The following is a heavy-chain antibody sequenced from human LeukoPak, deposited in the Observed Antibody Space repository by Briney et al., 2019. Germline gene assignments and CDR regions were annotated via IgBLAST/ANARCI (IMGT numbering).Heavy chain of an antibody. D-gene: IGHD2-2*01. J-gene: IGHJ4*02. V-gene: IGHV3-30*04. CDR3: AKDYFFGHCSSTSCYPELDY. Sequence: GRSLRLSCAASGFTFSSYAMHWVRQAPGKGLAWVAVISYDGSDKYYADSVKGRFTISRDNSKNTLYLQMDSLRAEDTAVYYCAKDYFFGHCSSTSCYPELDYWGQGTLVTVSS. CDR1: GFTFSSYA. CDR2: ISYDGSDK.